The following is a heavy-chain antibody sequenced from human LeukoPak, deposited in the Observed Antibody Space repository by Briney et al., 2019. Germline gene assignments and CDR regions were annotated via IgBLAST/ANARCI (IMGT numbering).Heavy chain of an antibody. D-gene: IGHD6-13*01. V-gene: IGHV1-69*04. CDR1: GGTFSRYA. Sequence: SVKVSCKASGGTFSRYAISWVRQAPGQGLEWMGRIIPILGIANYAQKLQGRVTITADKSTSTAYMELSSLRSEDTAVYYCAIESRSSSWQDDYWGQGTLVTVSS. CDR2: IIPILGIA. J-gene: IGHJ4*02. CDR3: AIESRSSSWQDDY.